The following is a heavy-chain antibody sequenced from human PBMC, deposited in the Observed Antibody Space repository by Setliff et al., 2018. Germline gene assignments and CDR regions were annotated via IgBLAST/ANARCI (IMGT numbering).Heavy chain of an antibody. CDR3: MRLVRFCSRTVCQRTSGDEA. J-gene: IGHJ5*02. CDR1: GYTFAESI. V-gene: IGHV1-18*01. Sequence: VSCKASGYTFAESIVSWVRQAPGQGLEWMGWISVYNGHRYSAQKLQGRVSLTTDESTNTAYLELRGLRSDDTAVYYCMRLVRFCSRTVCQRTSGDEAWGQGTLVTVSS. CDR2: ISVYNGHR. D-gene: IGHD3-3*01.